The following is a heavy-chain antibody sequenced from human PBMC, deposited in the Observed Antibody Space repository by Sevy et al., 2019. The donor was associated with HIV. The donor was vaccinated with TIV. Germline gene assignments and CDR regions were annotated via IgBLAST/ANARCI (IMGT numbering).Heavy chain of an antibody. J-gene: IGHJ6*02. CDR1: GYTITSYD. CDR3: ARGQTYYGDFVYGMDV. CDR2: MNPNSGNT. Sequence: ASVKVSCKASGYTITSYDINWVRQATGQGLEWMGWMNPNSGNTGYAQKFQGRVTMTRNTSISTAYMELSSLRSEDTAVYYCARGQTYYGDFVYGMDVWGQGTTVTVSS. V-gene: IGHV1-8*01. D-gene: IGHD4-17*01.